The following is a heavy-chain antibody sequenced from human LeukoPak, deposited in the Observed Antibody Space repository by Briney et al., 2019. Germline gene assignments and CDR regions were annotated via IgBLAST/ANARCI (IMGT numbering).Heavy chain of an antibody. Sequence: AETLSLTCTVSAGSIRSYYWSWIRQPPGKGLEWVGYIYYSGSTNYNPSLESRVTISVDTSQNQFSLKLSSVTAADTAVYYCARDRSSGWYGAHDYWGQGTLVTVSS. J-gene: IGHJ4*02. V-gene: IGHV4-59*01. D-gene: IGHD6-19*01. CDR3: ARDRSSGWYGAHDY. CDR1: AGSIRSYY. CDR2: IYYSGST.